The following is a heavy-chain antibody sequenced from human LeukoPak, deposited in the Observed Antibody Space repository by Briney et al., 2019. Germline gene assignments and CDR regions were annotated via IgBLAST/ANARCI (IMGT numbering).Heavy chain of an antibody. CDR1: GFTFSSYW. J-gene: IGHJ4*02. CDR3: ARDLDGDYAIDY. Sequence: GGSLRLSCAASGFTFSSYWMSWVRQAPGKRLEWVANIKQDGSEKYYVDSVKGRFTISRDNAKNSLYLQMNSLRAEDTAVYFCARDLDGDYAIDYWGQGTLVTVSS. CDR2: IKQDGSEK. D-gene: IGHD4-17*01. V-gene: IGHV3-7*01.